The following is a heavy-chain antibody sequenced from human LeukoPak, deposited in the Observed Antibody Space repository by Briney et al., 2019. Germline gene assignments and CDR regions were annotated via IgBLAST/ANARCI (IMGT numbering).Heavy chain of an antibody. D-gene: IGHD2-15*01. CDR2: FYTSGST. J-gene: IGHJ5*02. V-gene: IGHV4-4*09. CDR3: ARYCRSGSCYSGRTFDP. Sequence: SETLTLTCTVSGDSINTHYWSCIRQSPGKGLEWIGYFYTSGSTNFNPSLNGRVTISVDTSKNQFSLRLSSVTAADTAVYYCARYCRSGSCYSGRTFDPWGQGTRVTVSS. CDR1: GDSINTHY.